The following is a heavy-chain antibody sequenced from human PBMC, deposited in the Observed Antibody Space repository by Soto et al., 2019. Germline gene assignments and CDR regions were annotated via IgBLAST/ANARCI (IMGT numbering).Heavy chain of an antibody. CDR3: AMGDSSGYYFDSFDI. CDR1: GGSVSRSGYS. Sequence: PSETLSLTCTVSGGSVSRSGYSWGWIRQPPGKGLEWIGSIYFSGSTYYNPSLKSRITISVDTSKNQFSLKLSSVTAADTAVYYCAMGDSSGYYFDSFDIWAQGTMVT. CDR2: IYFSGST. J-gene: IGHJ3*02. D-gene: IGHD3-22*01. V-gene: IGHV4-39*01.